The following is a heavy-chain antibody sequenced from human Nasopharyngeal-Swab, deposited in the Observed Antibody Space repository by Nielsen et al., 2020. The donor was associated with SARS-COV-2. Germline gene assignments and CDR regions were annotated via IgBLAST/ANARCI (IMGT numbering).Heavy chain of an antibody. CDR3: ARAFDTGYHTVGY. D-gene: IGHD3-9*01. CDR1: GGSFSGYY. CDR2: INHSGST. J-gene: IGHJ4*02. Sequence: SDILSPTFAVHGGSFSGYYWSWIRQSPGKGLEWIGEINHSGSTNYNSYLKSRVTISVDTSKNQFSLKLSSVTAADTAVYYCARAFDTGYHTVGYWGQGTLVTVSS. V-gene: IGHV4-34*01.